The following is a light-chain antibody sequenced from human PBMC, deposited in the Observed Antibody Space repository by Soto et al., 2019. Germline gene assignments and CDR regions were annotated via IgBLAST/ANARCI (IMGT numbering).Light chain of an antibody. CDR1: QSVDSTY. CDR3: QQYDTSPPMYT. CDR2: ATS. Sequence: EIVLTQSPGTLSLSPGERATLSCSASQSVDSTYLAWYQQKPAQAPRLLIYATSNRAAGIPDRFSGSGSGTDFTLTISRLEPEDVAVYYCQQYDTSPPMYTFGQGTKVDIK. V-gene: IGKV3-20*01. J-gene: IGKJ2*01.